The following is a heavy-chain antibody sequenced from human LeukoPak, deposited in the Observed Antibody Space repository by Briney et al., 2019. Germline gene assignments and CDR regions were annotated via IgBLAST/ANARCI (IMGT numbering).Heavy chain of an antibody. CDR1: GYTFTSYD. J-gene: IGHJ4*02. CDR3: ARDSRSYFDY. V-gene: IGHV1-18*01. CDR2: ISAYNGNT. Sequence: GASVKVSCKASGYTFTSYDINWVRQATGQGLEWMGWISAYNGNTNYAQKLQGRVTMTTGTSTSTAYMELRSLRSDDTAVYYCARDSRSYFDYWGQGTLVTVSS.